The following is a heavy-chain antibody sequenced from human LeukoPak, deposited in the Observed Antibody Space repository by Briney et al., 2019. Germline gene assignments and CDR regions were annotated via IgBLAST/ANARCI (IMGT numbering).Heavy chain of an antibody. J-gene: IGHJ3*01. CDR3: ARGSRTAYYYDSSGQLFDF. CDR1: GGSISSYY. CDR2: IYYSGST. V-gene: IGHV4-59*01. Sequence: SETLSLTCTVSGGSISSYYWSWIRQPPGKGLEWIGYIYYSGSTNYNPSLKSRVTISVDTSKNQFSLKLSSVTAADTAVYYCARGSRTAYYYDSSGQLFDFWGQGTMVTVSS. D-gene: IGHD3-22*01.